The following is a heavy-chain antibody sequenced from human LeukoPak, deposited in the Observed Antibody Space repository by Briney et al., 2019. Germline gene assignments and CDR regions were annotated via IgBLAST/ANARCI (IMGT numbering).Heavy chain of an antibody. CDR3: AREGAYYDILTGDAFDI. V-gene: IGHV3-7*01. J-gene: IGHJ3*02. CDR1: GFTFSSYW. CDR2: IKQDGSEK. D-gene: IGHD3-9*01. Sequence: GGSLRLSCAASGFTFSSYWMSWVRQAPGKGLECVANIKQDGSEKYYVDSVKGRFTISRDNAKNSLYLQMNSLRVEDTAVYYCAREGAYYDILTGDAFDIWGQGTMVTVSS.